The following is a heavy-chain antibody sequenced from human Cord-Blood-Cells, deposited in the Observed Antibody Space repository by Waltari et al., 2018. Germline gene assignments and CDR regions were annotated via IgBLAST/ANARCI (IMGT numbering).Heavy chain of an antibody. J-gene: IGHJ6*03. CDR1: GGSISSSSYY. V-gene: IGHV4-39*01. Sequence: QLQLQESGPGLVKPSETLSLTCTVSGGSISSSSYYWGWIRQPPGKGLEWIGSIYYSGSTYYNPYLKSRVTISVDTSKNQFSLKLSSVTAADTAVYYCARRGYDFWSGYYYYYMDVWGKGTTVTVSS. CDR2: IYYSGST. D-gene: IGHD3-3*01. CDR3: ARRGYDFWSGYYYYYMDV.